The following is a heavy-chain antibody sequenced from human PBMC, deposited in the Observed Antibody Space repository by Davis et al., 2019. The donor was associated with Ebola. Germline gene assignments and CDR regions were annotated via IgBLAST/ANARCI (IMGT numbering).Heavy chain of an antibody. CDR2: INTSGGST. V-gene: IGHV1-46*01. CDR1: GYTCTSYY. J-gene: IGHJ4*02. Sequence: ASVKVSCKASGYTCTSYYMHWVRQAPGQGLEWMGIINTSGGSTSYAQKFQGRVTMTRDTSTSTVYMELSSLRSEDTAVYYCATPQAITMVRGVISFPGGLDYWGQGTLVTVSS. D-gene: IGHD3-10*01. CDR3: ATPQAITMVRGVISFPGGLDY.